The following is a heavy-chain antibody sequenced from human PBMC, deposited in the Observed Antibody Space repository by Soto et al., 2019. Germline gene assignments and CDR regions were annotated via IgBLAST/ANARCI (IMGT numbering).Heavy chain of an antibody. CDR3: ARDPRFGYDYRLDY. CDR2: INHSGST. CDR1: DGSFSGYY. Sequence: ASVTLFLPCAVYDGSFSGYYGSWIRKQPGKGLEWIGEINHSGSTNYNPSLKSRVTISVDTSKNQFSLKLSSVTAADTAVYYCARDPRFGYDYRLDYWGQGTLVTVSS. V-gene: IGHV4-34*01. D-gene: IGHD3-22*01. J-gene: IGHJ4*02.